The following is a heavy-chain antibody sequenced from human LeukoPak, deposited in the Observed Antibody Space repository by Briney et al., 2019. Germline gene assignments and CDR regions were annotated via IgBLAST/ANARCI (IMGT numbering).Heavy chain of an antibody. V-gene: IGHV1-18*01. CDR3: ARGPRALGELFVVGGY. CDR2: ISAYNGNT. CDR1: GYTFTSYG. J-gene: IGHJ4*02. D-gene: IGHD3-10*01. Sequence: ASVKVSCKASGYTFTSYGISWVRQAPGQGLEWMGWISAYNGNTNYAQKLQGRVTMTTDTSTSTAYMELRSLRSDDTAVYYCARGPRALGELFVVGGYWGQGTLVTVSS.